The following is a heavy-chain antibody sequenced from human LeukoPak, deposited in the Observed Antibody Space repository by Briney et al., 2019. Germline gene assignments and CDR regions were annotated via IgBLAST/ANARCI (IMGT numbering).Heavy chain of an antibody. CDR2: IYYSGST. V-gene: IGHV4-31*03. D-gene: IGHD1-14*01. Sequence: PSQTLSHTCTVSGGSISSGGYYWSWIRQHPGKGLEWIGYIYYSGSTYYNPSLKSRVTISVDTSENQFSLKLTSVTAADTAVYYCARSPEYYFDYWGQGTLVTVSS. J-gene: IGHJ4*02. CDR3: ARSPEYYFDY. CDR1: GGSISSGGYY.